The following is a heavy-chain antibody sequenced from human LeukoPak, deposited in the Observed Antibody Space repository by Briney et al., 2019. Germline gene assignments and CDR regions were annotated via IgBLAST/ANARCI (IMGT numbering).Heavy chain of an antibody. Sequence: GGSLRLSCEASGFTFSDYRMHWVRQAPGKGLVWVSHTNSDGSSTSYADSVKGRFTISRDNAKDTLYLQMNSLRAEDTAVYYCARVMYYYDSSGYYHYWYFDLWGRGTLVTVSS. CDR3: ARVMYYYDSSGYYHYWYFDL. D-gene: IGHD3-22*01. V-gene: IGHV3-74*01. CDR2: TNSDGSST. J-gene: IGHJ2*01. CDR1: GFTFSDYR.